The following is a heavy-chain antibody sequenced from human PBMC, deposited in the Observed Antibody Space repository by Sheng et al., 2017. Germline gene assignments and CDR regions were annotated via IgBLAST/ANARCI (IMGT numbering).Heavy chain of an antibody. CDR3: AKLAVAGIGGDWYFDL. J-gene: IGHJ2*01. V-gene: IGHV3-23*01. Sequence: EVQLLESGGGLVQPGGSLRLSCAASGFTFSSYAMSWVRQAPGKGLEWVSAISGSGGSTYYADSVKGRFTISRDNSKNTLYLQMNSLRAEDTAVYYCAKLAVAGIGGDWYFDLWGRGTLVTVSS. D-gene: IGHD6-19*01. CDR1: GFTFSSYA. CDR2: ISGSGGST.